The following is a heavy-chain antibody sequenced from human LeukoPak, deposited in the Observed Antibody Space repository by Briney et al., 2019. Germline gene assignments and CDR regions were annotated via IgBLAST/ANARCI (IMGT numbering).Heavy chain of an antibody. Sequence: GGSLRLSCAASGFTFDDYGMSWVRQAPGKGLEWVSAIKWNGGSTGYADSVKGRFTISRDKAKNSLYLQMNSLRAEDSALYYCARDLRGGGYYYYYGMDVWVQGTTVTVS. CDR3: ARDLRGGGYYYYYGMDV. V-gene: IGHV3-20*04. D-gene: IGHD3-10*01. CDR2: IKWNGGST. CDR1: GFTFDDYG. J-gene: IGHJ6*02.